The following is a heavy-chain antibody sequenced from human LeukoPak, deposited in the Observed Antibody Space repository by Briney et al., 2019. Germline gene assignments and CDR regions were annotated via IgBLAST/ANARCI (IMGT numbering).Heavy chain of an antibody. CDR2: ISSSGSTI. CDR1: GFTFSDYY. D-gene: IGHD2-2*01. V-gene: IGHV3-11*01. Sequence: GGSLRLSCAASGFTFSDYYMSWIRQAPGKGLEWVSYISSSGSTIYYADSVKGRFTISRDNAKNSLYLQMNSLRAEDTAVYYCARGSHIVVVPAADFDYWGQGTLVTVSS. CDR3: ARGSHIVVVPAADFDY. J-gene: IGHJ4*02.